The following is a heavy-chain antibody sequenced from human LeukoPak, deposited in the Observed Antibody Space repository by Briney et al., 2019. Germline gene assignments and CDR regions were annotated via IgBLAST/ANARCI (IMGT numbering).Heavy chain of an antibody. Sequence: GSLRLSCAASGFTFSNAWMSWVRQAPGKGLEWVGRIKSKTDGGATDYAAPVKGRFTISRDDSKNTLYLQMNSLKTEDTAVYYCTTVFEAYYDSSGHDYWGQGTLVTVSS. J-gene: IGHJ4*02. CDR2: IKSKTDGGAT. CDR3: TTVFEAYYDSSGHDY. D-gene: IGHD3-22*01. V-gene: IGHV3-15*01. CDR1: GFTFSNAW.